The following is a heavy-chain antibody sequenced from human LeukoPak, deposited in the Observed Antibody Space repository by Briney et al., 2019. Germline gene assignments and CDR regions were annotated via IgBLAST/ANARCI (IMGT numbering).Heavy chain of an antibody. Sequence: PGGSLRLSCAASGFTFSSYGMHWVRQAPGKGLEWVAFIRYDESEKHYADSVKGRFTISRDTSKSTLYLQMSSLRVEDTALYYCARVRIELDDDAVDIWGQGTMVTVSS. D-gene: IGHD5-12*01. J-gene: IGHJ3*02. CDR2: IRYDESEK. CDR3: ARVRIELDDDAVDI. V-gene: IGHV3-30*02. CDR1: GFTFSSYG.